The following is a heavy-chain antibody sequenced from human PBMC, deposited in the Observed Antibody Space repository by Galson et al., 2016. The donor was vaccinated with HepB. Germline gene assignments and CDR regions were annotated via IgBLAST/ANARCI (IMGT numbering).Heavy chain of an antibody. V-gene: IGHV3-23*01. Sequence: SLRLSCAASGFTFNTYAMTWIRRTPGKGLEWVSTINGNGGGTNYAASVKGRLTLSRDNSKNTLYLQMNSLRGDDTAVYYCSGAGSGNYYSKDYYYHYMDVWGKGTTVTVSS. CDR3: SGAGSGNYYSKDYYYHYMDV. CDR1: GFTFNTYA. D-gene: IGHD1-26*01. J-gene: IGHJ6*03. CDR2: INGNGGGT.